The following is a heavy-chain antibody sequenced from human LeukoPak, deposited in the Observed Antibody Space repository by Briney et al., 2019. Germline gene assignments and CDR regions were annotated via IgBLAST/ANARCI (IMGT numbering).Heavy chain of an antibody. CDR2: INPNSGGT. J-gene: IGHJ6*03. Sequence: ASVKVSCKASGYTFTGYYMHWVRQAPGQGLEWMGWINPNSGGTNYAQKFQGRVTMTRDTSISTAYMELSRLRSDDTAVYYCAREAYGSGSFRTDYYYMDVRGKGTTVTISS. D-gene: IGHD3-10*01. V-gene: IGHV1-2*02. CDR3: AREAYGSGSFRTDYYYMDV. CDR1: GYTFTGYY.